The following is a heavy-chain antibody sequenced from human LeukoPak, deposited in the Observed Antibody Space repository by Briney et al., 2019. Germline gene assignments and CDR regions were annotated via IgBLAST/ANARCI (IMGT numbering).Heavy chain of an antibody. CDR3: ATDLYYDILTGYTRIFDY. V-gene: IGHV1-24*01. J-gene: IGHJ4*02. Sequence: ASVKVSCKVSGYTLTELSMHWVRQAPGKGLEWMGGFDPEDGETIYAQKFQDRVTMTEDTSTDTAYMELSSLRSEDTAVYYCATDLYYDILTGYTRIFDYWGQGTLVTVSS. CDR2: FDPEDGET. CDR1: GYTLTELS. D-gene: IGHD3-9*01.